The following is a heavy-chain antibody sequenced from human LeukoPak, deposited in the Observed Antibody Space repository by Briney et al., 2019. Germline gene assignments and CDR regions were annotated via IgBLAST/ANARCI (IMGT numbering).Heavy chain of an antibody. CDR2: ISYDGSNK. CDR1: GFTFSSYG. D-gene: IGHD3-9*01. Sequence: GGSLRLSCAASGFTFSSYGMHWVRQAPGKGLEWVAVISYDGSNKYYADSVKGRFTISRDNSKNTLYLQMNSLRAEDTAVYYCAKPYDILTGFFDYWGQGTLVTVSS. CDR3: AKPYDILTGFFDY. J-gene: IGHJ4*02. V-gene: IGHV3-30*18.